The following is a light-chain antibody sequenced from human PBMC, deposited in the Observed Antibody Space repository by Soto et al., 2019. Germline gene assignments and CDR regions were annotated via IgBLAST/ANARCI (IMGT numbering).Light chain of an antibody. CDR3: AAWDDSLDGPV. Sequence: QSVLTQPPSASGTPGQGVTISCSGSNSNIGSNTVNWYQQLPGTAPKLLIYTNNERPSGVPDRFSGSKSGTSASLAISGLQSEDAADYYCAAWDDSLDGPVFGTGTKLTVL. CDR1: NSNIGSNT. CDR2: TNN. J-gene: IGLJ1*01. V-gene: IGLV1-44*01.